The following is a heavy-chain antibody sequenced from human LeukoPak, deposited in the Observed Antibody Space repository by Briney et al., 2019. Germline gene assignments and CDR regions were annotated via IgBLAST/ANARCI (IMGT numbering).Heavy chain of an antibody. CDR3: AHQGRQLVRTFFDY. Sequence: SETLCLTCTVSGGSLSSSSYYWGWIRQPPGKGLEWIGSIYYSGSTYYNPSLKSRITISVDTSKNQFPLTLSSVTAADPAVYYRAHQGRQLVRTFFDYWGQGTLVTVSS. D-gene: IGHD6-6*01. CDR2: IYYSGST. CDR1: GGSLSSSSYY. V-gene: IGHV4-39*01. J-gene: IGHJ4*02.